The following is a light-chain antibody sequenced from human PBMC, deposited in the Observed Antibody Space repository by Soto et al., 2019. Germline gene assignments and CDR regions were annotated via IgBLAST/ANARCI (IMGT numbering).Light chain of an antibody. CDR1: QGISSW. J-gene: IGKJ4*02. V-gene: IGKV1-12*01. CDR3: HHPHSFPLT. Sequence: DIQMTQSPSSVSASVGDRVTITCRASQGISSWLAWYQQKPGKAPKPLIYAASSLQSGVPSSFSGSGSGIALALTISSLQPEDFATYYCHHPHSFPLTFRGGPRVEIK. CDR2: AAS.